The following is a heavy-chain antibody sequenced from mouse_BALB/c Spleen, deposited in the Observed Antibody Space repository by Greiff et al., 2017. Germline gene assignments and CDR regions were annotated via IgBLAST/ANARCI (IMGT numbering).Heavy chain of an antibody. D-gene: IGHD1-2*01. CDR1: GFTFSDYY. Sequence: EVKLVESGGGLVKPGGSLKLSCAASGFTFSDYYMYWVRQTPEKRLEWVATISDGGSYTYYPDSVKGRFTISRDNAKNNLYLQMSSLKSEDTAMYYCARQDYGLYYYAMDYWGQGTSVTVSS. J-gene: IGHJ4*01. V-gene: IGHV5-4*02. CDR2: ISDGGSYT. CDR3: ARQDYGLYYYAMDY.